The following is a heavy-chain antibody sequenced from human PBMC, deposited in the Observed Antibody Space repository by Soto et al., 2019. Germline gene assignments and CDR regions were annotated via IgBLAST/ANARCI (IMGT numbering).Heavy chain of an antibody. J-gene: IGHJ4*02. Sequence: PSETLSLTCAVYGESGGSFSGYYWSWIRQPPGKGLEWIGEINHSGSTNHNPSLKSRVTISVDTSKNQFSLKLSSVTAADTAVYYCARHRTTSPLYFDYWGQGILVTVSS. D-gene: IGHD1-1*01. V-gene: IGHV4-34*01. CDR2: INHSGST. CDR3: ARHRTTSPLYFDY. CDR1: GESGGSFSGYY.